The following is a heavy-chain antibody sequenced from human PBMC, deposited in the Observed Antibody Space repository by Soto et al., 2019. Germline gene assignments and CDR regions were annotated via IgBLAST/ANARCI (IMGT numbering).Heavy chain of an antibody. CDR1: GYTFTGYY. CDR2: ISPQTGGT. J-gene: IGHJ4*02. CDR3: GRGRSGELVIFY. Sequence: ASVKVSCKGSGYTFTGYYIHWVRQTPGQGPEWMGEISPQTGGTKYAQKYQGRVTMTRDTSITTVYMELSNLSPDDTAVYYCGRGRSGELVIFYWGQGTLVAVSS. D-gene: IGHD1-26*01. V-gene: IGHV1-2*02.